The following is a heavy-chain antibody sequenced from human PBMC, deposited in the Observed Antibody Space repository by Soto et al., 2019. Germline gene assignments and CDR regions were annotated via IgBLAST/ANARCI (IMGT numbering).Heavy chain of an antibody. CDR2: INAGNGNT. CDR3: AREGTSSSWRGNYYYGMDV. J-gene: IGHJ6*02. CDR1: GIAFSGHG. V-gene: IGHV1-3*01. Sequence: PGGSLRLSCAASGIAFSGHGMHWVRQAPGQRLEWMGWINAGNGNTKYSQKFQGRVTITRDTSASTAYMELSSLRSEDTAVYYCAREGTSSSWRGNYYYGMDVWGQGTTVTVSS. D-gene: IGHD6-13*01.